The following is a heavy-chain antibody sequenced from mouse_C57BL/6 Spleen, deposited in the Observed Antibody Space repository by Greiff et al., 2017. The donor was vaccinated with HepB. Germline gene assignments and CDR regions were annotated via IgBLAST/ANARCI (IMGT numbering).Heavy chain of an antibody. Sequence: QVQLQQSGAELARPGASVKLSCKASGYTFTSYGISWVKQRTGQGLEWIGEIYPRSGNTYYNEKFKGKATLTADKSSSTAYMELRSLTSEDSAVYFCARRDDYSYYVDYWGQGTTLTVSS. D-gene: IGHD2-4*01. CDR1: GYTFTSYG. CDR3: ARRDDYSYYVDY. V-gene: IGHV1-81*01. CDR2: IYPRSGNT. J-gene: IGHJ2*01.